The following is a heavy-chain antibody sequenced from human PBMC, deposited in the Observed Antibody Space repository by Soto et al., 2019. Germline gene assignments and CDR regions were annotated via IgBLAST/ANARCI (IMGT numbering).Heavy chain of an antibody. J-gene: IGHJ6*02. CDR1: GFTFTSSA. Sequence: SVKVSCKASGFTFTSSAVQWVRQARGQRLEWIGWIVVGSGNTNYAQKFQERVTITRDMSTSTAYMELSSLRSEDTAVYYCAADRKTYYDSSGYYYYGMDVWGQGTTVTVYS. D-gene: IGHD3-22*01. CDR2: IVVGSGNT. V-gene: IGHV1-58*01. CDR3: AADRKTYYDSSGYYYYGMDV.